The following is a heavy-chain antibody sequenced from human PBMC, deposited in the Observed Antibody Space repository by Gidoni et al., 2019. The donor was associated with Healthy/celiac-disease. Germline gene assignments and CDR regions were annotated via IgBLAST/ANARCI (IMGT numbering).Heavy chain of an antibody. J-gene: IGHJ6*04. CDR3: ARDPLYCSGGSCYNYYYGMDV. Sequence: QVQLVQSGAAVTKPGSSVTVSCQASGGTFSSYAISWGRQAPGQGLEWMGGIIPIFGTANYAQKFQGRVTITADKSTSTAYMELSSLRSEDTAVYYCARDPLYCSGGSCYNYYYGMDVWGKGTTVTVSS. V-gene: IGHV1-69*06. CDR1: GGTFSSYA. D-gene: IGHD2-15*01. CDR2: IIPIFGTA.